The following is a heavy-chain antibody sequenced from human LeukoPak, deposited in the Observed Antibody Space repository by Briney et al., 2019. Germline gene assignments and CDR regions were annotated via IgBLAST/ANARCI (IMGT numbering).Heavy chain of an antibody. V-gene: IGHV3-30*02. CDR3: AKGYCSSTTCSVDY. Sequence: GGSLRLSCPASGFTFSSYGMHWFRQAPGKGLEWVAFIRHDGSNKYYADSVKGRFTISRDNSKNTLYLQMNSLRAEDTAVYYCAKGYCSSTTCSVDYWGQGTLVTVSS. CDR1: GFTFSSYG. CDR2: IRHDGSNK. J-gene: IGHJ4*02. D-gene: IGHD2-2*01.